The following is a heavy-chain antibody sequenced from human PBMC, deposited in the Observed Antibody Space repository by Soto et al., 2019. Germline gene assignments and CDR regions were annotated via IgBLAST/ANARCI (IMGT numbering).Heavy chain of an antibody. D-gene: IGHD2-2*02. Sequence: GGSLRLSCAASGFTFSSYAMSWVRQAPGKGLEWVSAISGSGGSTYYADSVKGRFTISRDNSKNTLYLQMNSLRAEDTAVYYCASSPSYQLLYYPFDYWGQGTLVTVSS. CDR1: GFTFSSYA. V-gene: IGHV3-23*01. J-gene: IGHJ4*02. CDR2: ISGSGGST. CDR3: ASSPSYQLLYYPFDY.